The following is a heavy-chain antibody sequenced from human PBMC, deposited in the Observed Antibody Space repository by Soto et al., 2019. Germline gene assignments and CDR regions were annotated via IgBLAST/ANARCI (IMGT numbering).Heavy chain of an antibody. Sequence: QVQLVQSGAEVKKPGSSVKVSCKASGGTFSSYTISWVRQAPGQGLEWMGRIIPILGIANYAQKFQGRVTMTADKSTSTAYMELSSLRSEDTAVYYCARMHDYGDRNWYFDLWGRGTLVTVSS. CDR3: ARMHDYGDRNWYFDL. CDR1: GGTFSSYT. D-gene: IGHD4-17*01. V-gene: IGHV1-69*02. J-gene: IGHJ2*01. CDR2: IIPILGIA.